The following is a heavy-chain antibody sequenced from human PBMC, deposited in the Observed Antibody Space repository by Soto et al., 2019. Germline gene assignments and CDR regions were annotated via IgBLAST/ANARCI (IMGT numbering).Heavy chain of an antibody. V-gene: IGHV1-46*01. CDR1: GYTFTSYY. D-gene: IGHD1-26*01. CDR3: ARVTFTGLRTRPIVGATEWDYFDY. J-gene: IGHJ4*02. CDR2: INPSGGST. Sequence: QVQLVQSGAEVKKPGASVKVSCKASGYTFTSYYMHWVRQAPGQGLEWMGIINPSGGSTSYAQKFQGRVTMTRDTFTSTVYMELSSLRSEDTAVYYCARVTFTGLRTRPIVGATEWDYFDYWGQGTLVTVSS.